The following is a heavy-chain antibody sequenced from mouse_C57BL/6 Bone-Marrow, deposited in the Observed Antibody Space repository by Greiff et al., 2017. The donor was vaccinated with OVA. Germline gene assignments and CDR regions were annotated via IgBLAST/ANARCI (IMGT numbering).Heavy chain of an antibody. V-gene: IGHV1-5*01. CDR3: TRDYYGWYFDV. J-gene: IGHJ1*03. CDR1: GYTFTSYW. D-gene: IGHD1-1*01. CDR2: LYPGNSDT. Sequence: EVQLQQSGTVLARPGASVKMSCKTSGYTFTSYWMHWVKQRPGQGLDWIGALYPGNSDTSYNQKFKGKAKLTAVTSASTAYMELSSLTNEDSAVYYCTRDYYGWYFDVWGTGTTVTVSS.